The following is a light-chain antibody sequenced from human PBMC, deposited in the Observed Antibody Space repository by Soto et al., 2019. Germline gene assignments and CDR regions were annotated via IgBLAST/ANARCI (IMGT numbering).Light chain of an antibody. V-gene: IGKV3-20*01. Sequence: EIVLTQYPGTLSLSPGERATLSCRASQSVVNRFLAWYHQKPGQAPRLLIYDASSKTGGTPDRFSGSGSGTDFTLTISRVEPEDFAVYYCQQYGNPPALTFGGGTKVEI. CDR3: QQYGNPPALT. CDR1: QSVVNRF. CDR2: DAS. J-gene: IGKJ4*01.